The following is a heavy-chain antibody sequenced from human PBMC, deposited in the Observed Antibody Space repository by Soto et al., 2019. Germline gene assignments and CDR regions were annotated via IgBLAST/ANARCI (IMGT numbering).Heavy chain of an antibody. CDR3: ARGQEGVVATH. J-gene: IGHJ4*02. D-gene: IGHD5-12*01. CDR1: GGSLSGYY. Sequence: QVQLQQWGAGLLKPSETLSLNCAVTGGSLSGYYWSWIRQPPGKGLEWIGEVKDGGHTNYSPSLRGXDTXSXVPSNSQFSLRLTSVTAADTGVYYCARGQEGVVATHWDQGSLVTVSS. CDR2: VKDGGHT. V-gene: IGHV4-34*01.